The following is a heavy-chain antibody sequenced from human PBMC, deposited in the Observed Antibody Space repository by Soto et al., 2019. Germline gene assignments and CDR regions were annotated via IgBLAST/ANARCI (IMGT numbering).Heavy chain of an antibody. V-gene: IGHV3-30*18. Sequence: QVQLVESGGGVVQPGRSLRLSCAASGFTFSSYGMHWVRQAPGKGLEWVAVISYDGSNKYYADSVKGRFTISRDNSKNTLYLQMNSLRAEDTAVYYCEKDYYDSSEGAFDIWGQGTMVTVSS. CDR3: EKDYYDSSEGAFDI. CDR2: ISYDGSNK. CDR1: GFTFSSYG. J-gene: IGHJ3*02. D-gene: IGHD3-22*01.